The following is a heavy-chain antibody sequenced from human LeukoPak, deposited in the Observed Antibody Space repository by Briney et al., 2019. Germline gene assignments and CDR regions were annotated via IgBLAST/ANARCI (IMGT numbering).Heavy chain of an antibody. D-gene: IGHD1-7*01. J-gene: IGHJ4*02. Sequence: ASVKVSCKASGGTFSGNSITWVRQAPGQGLEXXXXXXPILNTTNYAQDFQGRVTLTADKSTSTAYMELMSLGSEDTAVYYCARETRDSNWNSVAYLDHWGQGTLVTVSS. CDR2: XXPILNTT. CDR1: GGTFSGNS. V-gene: IGHV1-69*06. CDR3: ARETRDSNWNSVAYLDH.